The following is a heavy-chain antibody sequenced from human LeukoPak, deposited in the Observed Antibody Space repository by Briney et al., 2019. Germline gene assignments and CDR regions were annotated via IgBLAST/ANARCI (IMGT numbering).Heavy chain of an antibody. J-gene: IGHJ4*02. D-gene: IGHD5-18*01. CDR3: ATAALDYVDTAMVNLLDY. Sequence: SVKVSCKASGGTFSSHAISWVRQAPGQGLEWMGGIIPIFGTANYAQKFQGRVTITTDESTSTAYMELSSLRSEDTAVYYCATAALDYVDTAMVNLLDYWGQGTLVTVSS. CDR1: GGTFSSHA. V-gene: IGHV1-69*05. CDR2: IIPIFGTA.